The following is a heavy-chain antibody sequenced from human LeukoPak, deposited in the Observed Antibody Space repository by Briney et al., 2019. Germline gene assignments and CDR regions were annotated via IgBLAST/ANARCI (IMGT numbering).Heavy chain of an antibody. V-gene: IGHV4-61*02. CDR2: ISSSGST. CDR1: GDSISSGDYY. CDR3: ARGGYSSSWYGVYYYYYMDV. Sequence: SETLSLTCTVSGDSISSGDYYWSWIRQPAGKGLEWIGRISSSGSTNYNPSLKSRVTISVDTSKNQFSLKLSSVTAADTAVYYCARGGYSSSWYGVYYYYYMDVWGKGTTVTVSS. D-gene: IGHD6-13*01. J-gene: IGHJ6*03.